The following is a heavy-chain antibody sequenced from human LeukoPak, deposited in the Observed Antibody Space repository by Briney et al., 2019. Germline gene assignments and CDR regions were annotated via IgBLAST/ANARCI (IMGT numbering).Heavy chain of an antibody. CDR2: TAYDERNK. J-gene: IGHJ4*02. CDR3: ARQFTGQWVNDY. CDR1: GFSFSNYA. Sequence: GGALRLSCAASGFSFSNYAMHWVRQAPGQGLAGVAVTAYDERNKCYANSVKGRFTISRDNAKNTLYLQMNSLRAEDTAVYYCARQFTGQWVNDYWGQGTLVTVSS. V-gene: IGHV3-30*04. D-gene: IGHD1-26*01.